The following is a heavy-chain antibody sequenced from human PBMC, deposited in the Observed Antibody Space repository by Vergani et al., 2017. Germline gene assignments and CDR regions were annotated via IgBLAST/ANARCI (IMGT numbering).Heavy chain of an antibody. CDR2: IWYDGSNK. D-gene: IGHD6-13*01. Sequence: QVQLVESGGGVVQPGRSLRLSCAASGFTFSSYGMHWVRQAPGKGLEWVAVIWYDGSNKYYADSVKGRFTISRDNSKNTLYLQMNSLRAEDTAVYYCARDRSPRYSSSFDFDYWGQGTLVTVSS. CDR1: GFTFSSYG. J-gene: IGHJ4*02. V-gene: IGHV3-33*01. CDR3: ARDRSPRYSSSFDFDY.